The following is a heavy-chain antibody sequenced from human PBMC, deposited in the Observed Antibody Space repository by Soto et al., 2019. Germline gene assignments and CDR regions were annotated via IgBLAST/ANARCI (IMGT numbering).Heavy chain of an antibody. CDR3: ARGSNTGYSYGFNDYCDY. J-gene: IGHJ4*02. Sequence: ASVKVSCKASGYTFTSYGISWVRQAPGQGLEWMGWISAYNGNTNYAQKLQGRVTMTTDTSTSTAYMELRSLRSDDTAVYYCARGSNTGYSYGFNDYCDYWGRGTRVTVSS. CDR1: GYTFTSYG. V-gene: IGHV1-18*04. CDR2: ISAYNGNT. D-gene: IGHD5-18*01.